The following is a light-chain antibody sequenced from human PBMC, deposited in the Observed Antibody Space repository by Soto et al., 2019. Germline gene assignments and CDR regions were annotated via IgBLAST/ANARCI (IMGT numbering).Light chain of an antibody. CDR3: AAWDYNMSGGHYI. CDR1: SSDVGGYNY. Sequence: QSALTQPRSVSGSPGQSVTISCTGTSSDVGGYNYVSWYQQHPGKAPKLMIYDVNKRPSGVPDRFSGSKSGNTASLTISGLQSEDEADYYCAAWDYNMSGGHYIFGTGTKLTVL. CDR2: DVN. V-gene: IGLV2-11*01. J-gene: IGLJ1*01.